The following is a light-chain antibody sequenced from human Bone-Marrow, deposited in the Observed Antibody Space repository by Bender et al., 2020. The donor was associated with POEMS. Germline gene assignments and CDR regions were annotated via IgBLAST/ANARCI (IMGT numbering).Light chain of an antibody. Sequence: QSALTQPASVSGSPGQSITISCTGSSSDVGAYHYVSWYQQHPDKTPKLIIFDVTNRPSGVSDLFSGSKSGNTASLTISGLQPEDEADYYCNSYTSSGTLVFGGGTKVTVL. J-gene: IGLJ2*01. V-gene: IGLV2-14*03. CDR2: DVT. CDR1: SSDVGAYHY. CDR3: NSYTSSGTLV.